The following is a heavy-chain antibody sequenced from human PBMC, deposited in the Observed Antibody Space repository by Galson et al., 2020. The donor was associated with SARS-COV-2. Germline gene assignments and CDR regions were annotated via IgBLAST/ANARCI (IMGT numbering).Heavy chain of an antibody. CDR2: ISYDGSNK. J-gene: IGHJ4*02. CDR1: GFTFSSYG. CDR3: AKLLQSGYSDQLFDY. D-gene: IGHD3-3*01. Sequence: GGSLRLSCAASGFTFSSYGMHWVRQAPGKGLEWVAVISYDGSNKYYADSVKGRFTISRDNSKNTLYLQMNSLRAEDTAVYYCAKLLQSGYSDQLFDYWGQGTLVTVSS. V-gene: IGHV3-30*18.